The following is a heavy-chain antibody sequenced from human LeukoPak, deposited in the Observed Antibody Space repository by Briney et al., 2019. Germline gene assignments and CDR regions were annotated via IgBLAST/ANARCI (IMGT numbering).Heavy chain of an antibody. J-gene: IGHJ4*02. CDR2: ISSRSSYI. V-gene: IGHV3-21*01. D-gene: IGHD3-22*01. CDR1: GFTFSSYS. CDR3: ARDLKYYDSSGFDY. Sequence: GGSLRLSCAASGFTFSSYSMNWVRQAPGKGLEWVSRISSRSSYIYYTDSVKGRFTISRDNAKNSLSLQMNSLRAEDTAVYYCARDLKYYDSSGFDYWGQGTLVTVSS.